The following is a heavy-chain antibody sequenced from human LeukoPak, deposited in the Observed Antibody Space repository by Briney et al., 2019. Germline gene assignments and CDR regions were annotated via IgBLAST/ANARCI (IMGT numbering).Heavy chain of an antibody. CDR2: IKSKTDGGTT. D-gene: IGHD3-3*01. CDR1: GFIFSNAW. Sequence: GGSLRLSCAASGFIFSNAWMSWVRQAPGKGLEWVGRIKSKTDGGTTDYAAPVKGRFTISRDDSKSTLYLQMSSLKTEDTAVYYCSTTGTEWLFNHWGQGTLVTVSS. V-gene: IGHV3-15*01. J-gene: IGHJ5*02. CDR3: STTGTEWLFNH.